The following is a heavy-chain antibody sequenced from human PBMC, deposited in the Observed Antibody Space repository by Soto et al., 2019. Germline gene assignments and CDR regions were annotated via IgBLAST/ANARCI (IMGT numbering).Heavy chain of an antibody. V-gene: IGHV3-23*01. CDR2: ISGSGDGT. CDR1: GFTFRSYA. Sequence: GGYLRLSCAASGFTFRSYAMSWVRQAPGKGLEWVSGISGSGDGTYHADSVKGRFTISRDNSKNTLYLQMNSLRGDDTAIYYCAKDMSSLQLLRRPFDFWGQRFLVTVS. J-gene: IGHJ4*02. D-gene: IGHD1-26*01. CDR3: AKDMSSLQLLRRPFDF.